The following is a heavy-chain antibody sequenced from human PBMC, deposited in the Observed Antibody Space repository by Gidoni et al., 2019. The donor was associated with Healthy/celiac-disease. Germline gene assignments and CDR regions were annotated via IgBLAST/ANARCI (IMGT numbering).Heavy chain of an antibody. Sequence: QVQLVQSGAEVKKPGASVKVSCKASGYTFTGYYMHWVRQAPGQGLEWMGWFNPNSGGTNDAQKFQGWVTMTRDTSISTAYMELSRLRSDDTAVYYCARDRGYSYGDDYYYGMDVWGQGTTVTVSS. CDR2: FNPNSGGT. D-gene: IGHD5-18*01. CDR1: GYTFTGYY. V-gene: IGHV1-2*04. CDR3: ARDRGYSYGDDYYYGMDV. J-gene: IGHJ6*02.